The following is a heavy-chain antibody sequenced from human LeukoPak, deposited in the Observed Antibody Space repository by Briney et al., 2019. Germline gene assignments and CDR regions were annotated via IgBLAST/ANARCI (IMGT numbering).Heavy chain of an antibody. Sequence: ASVKVSCKASGYTFTGYYMHWVRQAPGQGLEWMGWINPNSGDTNYAQKFQGRVTMTRDTSISTAYMELSSLRSDDTAVYYRARVRYCSSTSCYAYYFDYWGQGTLVTVSS. D-gene: IGHD2-2*01. CDR1: GYTFTGYY. CDR2: INPNSGDT. J-gene: IGHJ4*02. V-gene: IGHV1-2*02. CDR3: ARVRYCSSTSCYAYYFDY.